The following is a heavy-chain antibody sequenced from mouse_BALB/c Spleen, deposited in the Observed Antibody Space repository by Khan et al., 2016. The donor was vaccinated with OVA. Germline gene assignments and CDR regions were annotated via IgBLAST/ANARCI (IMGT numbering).Heavy chain of an antibody. Sequence: VQLQESGPELVKPGASVKISCKASGYTFTDYYINWVKQKPGQGLEWIGWLYPGSGNSKYAEKFKDKATLTVDTSSSTAYMQLSSLTSEDTAVYFCARATGTYAMDSWGQGTSVTVSS. V-gene: IGHV1-84*02. J-gene: IGHJ4*01. CDR1: GYTFTDYY. CDR2: LYPGSGNS. D-gene: IGHD4-1*01. CDR3: ARATGTYAMDS.